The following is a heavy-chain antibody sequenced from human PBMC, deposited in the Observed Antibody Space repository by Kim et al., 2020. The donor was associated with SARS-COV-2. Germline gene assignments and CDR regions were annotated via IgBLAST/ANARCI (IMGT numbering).Heavy chain of an antibody. CDR3: TRDSRALPIDY. D-gene: IGHD2-2*01. CDR1: GFTFGDYA. J-gene: IGHJ4*02. V-gene: IGHV3-49*03. Sequence: GGSLRLSCTASGFTFGDYAMSWFRQAPGKGLEWVGFIRSKAYGGTTEYAASVKGRFTISRDDSKSIAYLQMNSLKTEDTAVYYCTRDSRALPIDYWGQGTLVTVSS. CDR2: IRSKAYGGTT.